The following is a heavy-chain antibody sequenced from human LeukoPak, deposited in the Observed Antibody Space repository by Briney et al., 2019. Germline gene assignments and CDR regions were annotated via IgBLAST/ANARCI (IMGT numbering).Heavy chain of an antibody. CDR1: GGTFSSYA. V-gene: IGHV1-69*04. D-gene: IGHD4-17*01. Sequence: ASVKVSCKAFGGTFSSYATSWVRQAPGQGLEWMGRIIPILGIANYAQKFQGRVTITADKSTSTAYMELSSLRSEDTAVYYCARSTTVTSPPDYWGQGTLVTVSS. CDR3: ARSTTVTSPPDY. J-gene: IGHJ4*02. CDR2: IIPILGIA.